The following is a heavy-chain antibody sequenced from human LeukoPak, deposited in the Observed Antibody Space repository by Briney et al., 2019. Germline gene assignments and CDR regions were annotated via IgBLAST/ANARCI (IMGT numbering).Heavy chain of an antibody. J-gene: IGHJ4*02. CDR3: ARDPIMVRGVLDY. Sequence: GGSLRLSCAASGFTFSSYSMNWVRQAPGKGLEWVSSISSSSYIYYADSVKGRFTISRDNAKNSLYLQMNSLKAEDTAVYYCARDPIMVRGVLDYWGQGTLVTVSS. D-gene: IGHD3-10*01. CDR1: GFTFSSYS. V-gene: IGHV3-21*01. CDR2: ISSSSYI.